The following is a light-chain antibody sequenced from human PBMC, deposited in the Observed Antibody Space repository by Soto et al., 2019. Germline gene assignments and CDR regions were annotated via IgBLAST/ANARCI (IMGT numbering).Light chain of an antibody. CDR1: QSVSSTY. CDR3: QQYGGSPFA. V-gene: IGKV3-20*01. J-gene: IGKJ4*01. CDR2: GAS. Sequence: EIVLTQSPGTLSLSPGERATLSCRASQSVSSTYLAWYQQKPGQAPRLLIYGASSRATGIPDRFSGRGSGTDFTLTISTLEPQDFAVYYCQQYGGSPFAFGGGTKVEIK.